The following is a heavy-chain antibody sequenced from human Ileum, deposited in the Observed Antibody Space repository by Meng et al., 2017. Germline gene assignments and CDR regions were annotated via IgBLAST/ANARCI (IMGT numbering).Heavy chain of an antibody. J-gene: IGHJ4*02. CDR3: AGHTELDC. CDR2: IYSGGNT. Sequence: EVQLVESGGGLVQPGGSLRLSCAASEVTVSNNYMSWVRQAPGKGLEWVSLIYSGGNTKYADSVKGRFTISRDNSKNTLYLQMNSLRAEDTAVYYCAGHTELDCWGQGALVTVSS. V-gene: IGHV3-66*04. CDR1: EVTVSNNY.